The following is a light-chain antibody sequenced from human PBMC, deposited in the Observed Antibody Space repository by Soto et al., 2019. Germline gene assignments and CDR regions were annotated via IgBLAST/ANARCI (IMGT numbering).Light chain of an antibody. J-gene: IGLJ1*01. Sequence: ALTQPASVSGSPGQSVTISCAGTSSDVGGYNFVSWYQQHPGKAPQLMIYDVSSRPSGVSNRFSGSKSGNTASLTISGTQAEDHAHYYCSAYTSSYTYVSGTGTMVT. CDR1: SSDVGGYNF. V-gene: IGLV2-14*03. CDR2: DVS. CDR3: SAYTSSYTYV.